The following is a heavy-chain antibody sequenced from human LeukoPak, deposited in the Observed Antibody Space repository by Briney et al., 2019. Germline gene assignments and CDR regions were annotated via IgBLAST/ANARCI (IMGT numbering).Heavy chain of an antibody. CDR3: AKDRTLGAGGVFDI. D-gene: IGHD3-16*01. Sequence: GGSLRLSCAASGFTFSSYAMSWVRQPPGKGPEWVSVISGSGDRAYYADSVKGRFTISRDNSENTFSLRMNSLTAEDTAVYYCAKDRTLGAGGVFDIWGQGTMVTVSS. CDR2: ISGSGDRA. CDR1: GFTFSSYA. J-gene: IGHJ3*02. V-gene: IGHV3-23*01.